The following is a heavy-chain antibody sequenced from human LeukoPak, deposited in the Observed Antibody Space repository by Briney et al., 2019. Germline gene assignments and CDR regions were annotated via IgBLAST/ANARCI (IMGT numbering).Heavy chain of an antibody. V-gene: IGHV3-23*01. CDR2: ISGSGGHT. D-gene: IGHD5-24*01. J-gene: IGHJ6*03. Sequence: GGSLRLSCAASGITFSNHAMSRVRQAPGKGLEWVSLISGSGGHTYYGDSVKGRFTISRDNSTNRLYLQMNSLRPEDTAVYYCAKGGAATMRDGYNYYYYYMEVWGRGTTVTVSS. CDR3: AKGGAATMRDGYNYYYYYMEV. CDR1: GITFSNHA.